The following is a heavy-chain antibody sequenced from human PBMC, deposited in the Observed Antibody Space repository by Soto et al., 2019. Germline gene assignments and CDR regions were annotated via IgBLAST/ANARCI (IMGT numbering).Heavy chain of an antibody. V-gene: IGHV4-59*01. CDR2: IYYSGST. Sequence: QVQLQESGPGLVKPSETLSLTCTVSGGSISSYYWRWIRQPPGKGLEWIGYIYYSGSTNYNPSLKSRVTISVDTSKNQFSLKLSSVTAADTAVYYCARALHAYGDYELQYFQHWGQGTLVTVSS. CDR3: ARALHAYGDYELQYFQH. J-gene: IGHJ1*01. D-gene: IGHD4-17*01. CDR1: GGSISSYY.